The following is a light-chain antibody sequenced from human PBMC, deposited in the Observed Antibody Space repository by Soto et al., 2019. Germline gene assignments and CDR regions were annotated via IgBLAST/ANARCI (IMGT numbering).Light chain of an antibody. CDR2: DVS. CDR1: SSDVGGYNY. J-gene: IGLJ2*01. V-gene: IGLV2-14*01. Sequence: HSALTQPASVSGSPGQSITISCTGTSSDVGGYNYVSWYQQHPGKAPKLMIYDVSNRPSGVSDRFSGSKSGNTASLTISGLQAEDEADYYCGSYTSSSTHVVFGGGTKVTVL. CDR3: GSYTSSSTHVV.